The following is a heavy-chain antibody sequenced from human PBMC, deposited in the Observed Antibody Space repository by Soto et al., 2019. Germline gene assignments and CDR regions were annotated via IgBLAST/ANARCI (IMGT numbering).Heavy chain of an antibody. CDR3: ARGGGSDSFDY. J-gene: IGHJ4*02. V-gene: IGHV4-30-2*01. CDR2: INHLETT. CDR1: GSSITFGGYS. D-gene: IGHD1-26*01. Sequence: SETLSLTCTVSGSSITFGGYSWSWIRQTPGKGLEWIGYINHLETTFYNPSFESRLTLSIDRAKNQFYLKLHSMSAADRAVYFGARGGGSDSFDYWGQGILVTVSS.